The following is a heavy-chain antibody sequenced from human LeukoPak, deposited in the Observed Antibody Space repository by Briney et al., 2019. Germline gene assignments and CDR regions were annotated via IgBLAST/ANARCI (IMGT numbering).Heavy chain of an antibody. Sequence: SQTLSLTCAISGDSVSSNSAAWNWIRQSPSRGLEWLGRTYYRSKWHNDYAVSVKSRITINPDTSKNQFSLQLNSVTPEDTAVYYCAREEMATITDYYYGMDVWGQGTTVTVSS. J-gene: IGHJ6*02. D-gene: IGHD5-24*01. V-gene: IGHV6-1*01. CDR3: AREEMATITDYYYGMDV. CDR1: GDSVSSNSAA. CDR2: TYYRSKWHN.